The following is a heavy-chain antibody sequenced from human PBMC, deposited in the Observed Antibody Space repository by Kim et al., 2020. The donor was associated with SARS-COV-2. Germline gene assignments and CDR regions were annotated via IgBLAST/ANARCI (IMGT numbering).Heavy chain of an antibody. D-gene: IGHD2-2*01. CDR3: SRDSRSLTADS. Sequence: GGSLRLSCAASGFTFSDYWMNWVRQAPGKGLEWVGNIKPDGSDKYYVDSVKGRFTISRDNAKNSLYLQMNSLRAEDTAMYYCSRDSRSLTADSWGQGTLVTVSA. CDR1: GFTFSDYW. CDR2: IKPDGSDK. V-gene: IGHV3-7*01. J-gene: IGHJ5*01.